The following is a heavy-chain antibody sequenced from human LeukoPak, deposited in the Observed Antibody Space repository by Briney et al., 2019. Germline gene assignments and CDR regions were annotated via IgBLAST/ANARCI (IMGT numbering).Heavy chain of an antibody. CDR2: IRYDGSNK. D-gene: IGHD2-15*01. V-gene: IGHV3-30*02. CDR1: GFTFSSYG. CDR3: AKEYCSGGSCLNY. J-gene: IGHJ4*02. Sequence: QPGGSLRLSCAASGFTFSSYGMHWVRQAPGKGLEWVAFIRYDGSNKYYADSVKGRFTISRDNSRNTLYLQMNSLRAEDTAVHYCAKEYCSGGSCLNYWGQGTLVTVSS.